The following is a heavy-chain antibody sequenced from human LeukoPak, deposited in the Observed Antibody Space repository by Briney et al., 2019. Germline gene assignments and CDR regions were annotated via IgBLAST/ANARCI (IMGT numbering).Heavy chain of an antibody. CDR3: ARPRDGYNNYFDY. V-gene: IGHV5-51*01. D-gene: IGHD5-24*01. CDR1: GYSFTNFW. Sequence: PGESLKISCKGSGYSFTNFWIGWVRQMPGKGLEWMGIIYPGDSDTRYSPSFQGQVTISADKSTSTAYLQWSSLKASDTAIYYCARPRDGYNNYFDYWGQGTLVTVSS. CDR2: IYPGDSDT. J-gene: IGHJ4*02.